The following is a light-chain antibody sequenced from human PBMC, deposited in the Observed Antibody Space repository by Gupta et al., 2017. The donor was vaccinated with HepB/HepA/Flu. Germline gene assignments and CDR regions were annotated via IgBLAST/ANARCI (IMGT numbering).Light chain of an antibody. Sequence: PGERATLSCRASQSVSSNLAWYQQKPGQAPRLLIYGASTRATGIPARFSGSGSGTEFTLTISSLQSEDFAVYYCQQYNNWPLTFGRGTKVEIK. CDR1: QSVSSN. CDR3: QQYNNWPLT. V-gene: IGKV3-15*01. J-gene: IGKJ4*01. CDR2: GAS.